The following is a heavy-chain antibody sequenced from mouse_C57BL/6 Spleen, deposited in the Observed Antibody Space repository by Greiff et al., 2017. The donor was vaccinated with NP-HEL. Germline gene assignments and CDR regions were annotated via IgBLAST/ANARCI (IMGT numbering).Heavy chain of an antibody. CDR1: GYSITSGYY. J-gene: IGHJ2*01. Sequence: EVQVVESGPGLVKPSQSLSLTCSVTGYSITSGYYWNWIRQFPGNKLEWMGYISYDGSNNYNPSLKNRISITRDTSKNQFFLKLNSVTTEDTATYYCAREEGYFDYWGQGTTLTVSS. CDR3: AREEGYFDY. V-gene: IGHV3-6*01. CDR2: ISYDGSN.